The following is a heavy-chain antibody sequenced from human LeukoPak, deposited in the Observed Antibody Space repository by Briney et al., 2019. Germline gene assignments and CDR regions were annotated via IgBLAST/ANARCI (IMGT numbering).Heavy chain of an antibody. J-gene: IGHJ4*02. V-gene: IGHV1-8*01. D-gene: IGHD5-12*01. CDR1: GYTFTSYD. CDR2: MNPNSGNT. CDR3: ARSLRTYSGYDFFDY. Sequence: ASVKVSCKASGYTFTSYDINWVRQATGQGLEWMGWMNPNSGNTGYAQKFQGRVTMTRDTSISTAYMELSRLRSDDTAVYYCARSLRTYSGYDFFDYWGQGTLVTVSS.